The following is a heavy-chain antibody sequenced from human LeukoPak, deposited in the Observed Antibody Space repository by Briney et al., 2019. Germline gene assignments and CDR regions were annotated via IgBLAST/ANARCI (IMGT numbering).Heavy chain of an antibody. D-gene: IGHD3-10*01. V-gene: IGHV3-23*01. J-gene: IGHJ3*02. Sequence: GGSLRLSCAASGFTFSSYAMSWVRQAPGKGLEWVSAISGSGSSTYYADSVKGRFTISRDTSKNTLYLQMNSLRAEDTAVYYCAKDRVVRGVRGAFDIWGQGTMVTVSS. CDR3: AKDRVVRGVRGAFDI. CDR1: GFTFSSYA. CDR2: ISGSGSST.